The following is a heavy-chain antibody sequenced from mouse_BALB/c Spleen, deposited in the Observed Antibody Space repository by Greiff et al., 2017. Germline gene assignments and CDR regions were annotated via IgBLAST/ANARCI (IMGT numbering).Heavy chain of an antibody. CDR2: ILPGSGST. Sequence: VKLVESGAELMKPGASVKISCKATGYTFSSYWIEWVKQRPGHGLEWIGEILPGSGSTNYNEKFKGKATFTADTSSNTAYMQLSSLTSEDSAVYYCANYYGSSYWYFDVWGAGTTVTVSS. D-gene: IGHD1-1*01. V-gene: IGHV1-9*01. J-gene: IGHJ1*01. CDR1: GYTFSSYW. CDR3: ANYYGSSYWYFDV.